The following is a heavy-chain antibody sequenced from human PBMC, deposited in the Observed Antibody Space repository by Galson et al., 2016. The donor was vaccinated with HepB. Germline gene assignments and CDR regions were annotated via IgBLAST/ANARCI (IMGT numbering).Heavy chain of an antibody. CDR2: IYISGST. CDR1: GGSISSGNYY. V-gene: IGHV4-61*02. CDR3: ARENLSDYDFWSGYVDY. J-gene: IGHJ4*02. Sequence: TLSLTCTVSGGSISSGNYYWSWIRQPAGKGLEWIGRIYISGSTNYNPSLKSRVSISVDTSKNQFSLKLSSVTAADTAVYFCARENLSDYDFWSGYVDYWGRGTLVTVSS. D-gene: IGHD3-3*01.